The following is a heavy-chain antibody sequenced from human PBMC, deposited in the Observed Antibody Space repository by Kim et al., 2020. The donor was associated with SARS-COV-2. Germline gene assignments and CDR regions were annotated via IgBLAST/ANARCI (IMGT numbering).Heavy chain of an antibody. V-gene: IGHV3-23*01. Sequence: GGSLRLSRAASGFTFSTSPMSWVRQAPGKGLEWVSGIRGSGGGTFYADSVKGRFTISRDNSKSTLYLQMNSLRGDDTAIYYCAKRRGGVIDYYYMDVWG. CDR3: AKRRGGVIDYYYMDV. D-gene: IGHD3-10*01. CDR2: IRGSGGGT. CDR1: GFTFSTSP. J-gene: IGHJ6*03.